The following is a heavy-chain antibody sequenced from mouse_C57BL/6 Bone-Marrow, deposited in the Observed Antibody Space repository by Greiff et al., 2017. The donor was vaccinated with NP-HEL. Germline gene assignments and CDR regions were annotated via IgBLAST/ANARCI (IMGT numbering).Heavy chain of an antibody. CDR1: GYTFTSYD. V-gene: IGHV1-85*01. CDR3: AREGRDRWFAY. D-gene: IGHD3-3*01. Sequence: QVQLQQSGPELVKPGASVKLSCKASGYTFTSYDINWVKQRPGQGLEWIGWIYPRDGSTKYNEKFKGKATLTVYTSSSTAYMELHSLTSEDSAVYFCAREGRDRWFAYWGQGTLVTVSA. J-gene: IGHJ3*01. CDR2: IYPRDGST.